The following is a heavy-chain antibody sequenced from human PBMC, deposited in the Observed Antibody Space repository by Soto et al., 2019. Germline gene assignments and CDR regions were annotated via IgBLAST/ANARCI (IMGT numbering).Heavy chain of an antibody. D-gene: IGHD3-3*01. Sequence: ASVKVSCKASGYTFTSYDINWVRQATGQGLEWMGWTNPSSGNTGYAQKFQGRVTMTRNTSISTAYMELSSLRSEDTAVYYCARGLGRGITIFGVVILNYMDVWGKGTTVTVSS. CDR1: GYTFTSYD. CDR2: TNPSSGNT. J-gene: IGHJ6*03. CDR3: ARGLGRGITIFGVVILNYMDV. V-gene: IGHV1-8*01.